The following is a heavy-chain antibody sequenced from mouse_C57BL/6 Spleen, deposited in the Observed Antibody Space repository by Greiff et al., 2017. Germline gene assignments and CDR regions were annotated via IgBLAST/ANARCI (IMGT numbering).Heavy chain of an antibody. D-gene: IGHD1-1*01. CDR1: GYAFSSSW. CDR2: IYPGDGDT. J-gene: IGHJ1*03. Sequence: QVTLKVSGPELVKPGASVKISCKASGYAFSSSWMNWVKQRPGKGLEWIGRIYPGDGDTNYNGKFKGKATLTADKSSSTAYMQLSSLTSEDSAVYFCAGTGGDYGDWYFDGWGTGTTVTVSS. V-gene: IGHV1-82*01. CDR3: AGTGGDYGDWYFDG.